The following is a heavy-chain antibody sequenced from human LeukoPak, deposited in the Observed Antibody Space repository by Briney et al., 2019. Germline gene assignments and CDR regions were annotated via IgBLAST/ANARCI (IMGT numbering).Heavy chain of an antibody. V-gene: IGHV3-23*01. CDR2: ISGSGGST. CDR1: GFTFSSYA. Sequence: GGSLRLSCAASGFTFSSYAMSWVRQASGKGLEWVSAISGSGGSTYYADSVKGRFTISRDNSKNTLYLQMNSLRAEDTAVYYCAKDSGGVLWFGDFDPGYWGQGTLVTVSS. D-gene: IGHD3-10*01. CDR3: AKDSGGVLWFGDFDPGY. J-gene: IGHJ4*02.